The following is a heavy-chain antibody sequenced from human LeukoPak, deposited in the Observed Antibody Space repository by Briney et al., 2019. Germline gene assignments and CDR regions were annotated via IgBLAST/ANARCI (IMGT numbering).Heavy chain of an antibody. CDR2: IIPVFGTA. D-gene: IGHD2-2*01. V-gene: IGHV1-69*13. Sequence: SVRVSCKASGGTFRSYAISWVRQAPGKGLEWMGGIIPVFGTANYAQKFQGRVTITADESTSTAYMELSSLRSEDTAEYYCAREGCSSTSCYAYWFDPWGQGTLVTVSS. J-gene: IGHJ5*02. CDR3: AREGCSSTSCYAYWFDP. CDR1: GGTFRSYA.